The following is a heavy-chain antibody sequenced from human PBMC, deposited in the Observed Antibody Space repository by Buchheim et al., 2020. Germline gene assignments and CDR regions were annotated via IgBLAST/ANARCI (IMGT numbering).Heavy chain of an antibody. CDR2: ISYDGSNK. Sequence: QVQLVESGGGVVQPGRSLRLSCAASGFTFSSYAMHWVRQAPGKGLEWVAVISYDGSNKYYADSVKGRFTISRDNSKNTLYLQMNSLRAEDTAVYYCARSLYDSSGMAFDIWGQGT. V-gene: IGHV3-30-3*01. CDR1: GFTFSSYA. D-gene: IGHD3-22*01. J-gene: IGHJ3*02. CDR3: ARSLYDSSGMAFDI.